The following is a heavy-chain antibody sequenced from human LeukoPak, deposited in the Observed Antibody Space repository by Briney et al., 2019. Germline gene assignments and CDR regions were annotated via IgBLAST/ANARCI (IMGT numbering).Heavy chain of an antibody. D-gene: IGHD5-12*01. Sequence: PGGSLRLSCAASGFTVSHNYMSWVRQAPGKGVEWVSVIYSGGSTNYADSVKGRFTISRDNSKNTLYLQMNSLRAEDTAVYYCARDLSGPLDYWGQGTLVTVSS. J-gene: IGHJ4*02. CDR1: GFTVSHNY. CDR3: ARDLSGPLDY. CDR2: IYSGGST. V-gene: IGHV3-66*01.